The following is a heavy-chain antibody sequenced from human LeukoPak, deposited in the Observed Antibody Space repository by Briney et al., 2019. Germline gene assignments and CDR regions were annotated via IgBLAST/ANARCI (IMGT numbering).Heavy chain of an antibody. Sequence: SVKVSCKASGGTFSSYGFSWVRQAPGQGLEWMGGVIPIFGPPADYAQKFQGRVTITADKSTSTAYMELSSLRSEDTAVYYCARGFHYGSGSYYQLQHWGQGTQVTVSS. J-gene: IGHJ1*01. CDR2: VIPIFGPPA. CDR1: GGTFSSYG. D-gene: IGHD3-10*01. V-gene: IGHV1-69*06. CDR3: ARGFHYGSGSYYQLQH.